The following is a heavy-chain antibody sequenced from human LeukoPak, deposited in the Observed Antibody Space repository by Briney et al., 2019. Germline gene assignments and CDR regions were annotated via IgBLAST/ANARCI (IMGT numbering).Heavy chain of an antibody. V-gene: IGHV3-23*01. Sequence: PGGSLRLSCAASGFTFSSLVRQAPGKGLEWVSTISGSGGSRSYADSVKGRFTISRDNSKNTLYLQMNSLRAEDTAVYYCAQIQTDSGYYHPFDYWGQGTLVTVSS. CDR2: ISGSGGSR. CDR3: AQIQTDSGYYHPFDY. CDR1: GFTFSSL. D-gene: IGHD3-22*01. J-gene: IGHJ4*02.